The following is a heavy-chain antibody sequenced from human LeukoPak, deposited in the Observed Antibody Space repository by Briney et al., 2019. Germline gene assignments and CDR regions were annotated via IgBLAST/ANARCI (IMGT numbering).Heavy chain of an antibody. J-gene: IGHJ4*02. V-gene: IGHV1-2*02. CDR2: INPNSSGT. CDR3: ARDGYFDY. CDR1: GYTFTGYY. Sequence: ASVKVSCTASGYTFTGYYIHWVRQAPGQGLECIGWINPNSSGTTYAQNVEGKVTMTRDTSISTAYLELSRLRSDDTAVYYCARDGYFDYWGQGTLVTVSS.